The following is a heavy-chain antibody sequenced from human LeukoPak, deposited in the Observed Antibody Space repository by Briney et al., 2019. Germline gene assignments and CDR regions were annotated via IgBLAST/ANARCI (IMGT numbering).Heavy chain of an antibody. CDR3: AKDGAWELLEGSFDY. D-gene: IGHD1-26*01. CDR1: GFPFSSYG. V-gene: IGHV3-30*18. CDR2: ISYDGSNK. J-gene: IGHJ4*02. Sequence: GRSLRLSCAASGFPFSSYGMHWVRQAPGKGLEWVAVISYDGSNKYYADSVKGRFTISRDNSKNTLYLQMNSLRVEDTSVYYCAKDGAWELLEGSFDYWGQGTLVTVSS.